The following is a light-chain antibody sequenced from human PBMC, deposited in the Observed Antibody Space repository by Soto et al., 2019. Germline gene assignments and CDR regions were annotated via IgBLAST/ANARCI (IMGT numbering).Light chain of an antibody. Sequence: EIVLTQSPGTLSLSPGDRATLSCRASQSLSVSYIAWYQQKPGQAPRLLIYSTSTRAAGIPDRFTGRGSGTHFTLAISRLEPEDFAVYYCHRFGDSPQTFGQGTKVDIK. V-gene: IGKV3-20*01. CDR1: QSLSVSY. CDR3: HRFGDSPQT. J-gene: IGKJ1*01. CDR2: STS.